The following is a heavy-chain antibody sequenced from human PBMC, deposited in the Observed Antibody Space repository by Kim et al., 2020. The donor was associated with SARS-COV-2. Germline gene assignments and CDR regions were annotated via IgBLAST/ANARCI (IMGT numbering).Heavy chain of an antibody. Sequence: GGSLRLSCAASGFTFSDHYMDWVRQAPGKGLEWVGRTRNKANSYTTEYAASVKGRFTISRDDSKNSLYLQMNSLKTEDTAVYYCARRKTVGGYFDYWGQGTLVTVSS. CDR3: ARRKTVGGYFDY. V-gene: IGHV3-72*01. D-gene: IGHD3-10*01. J-gene: IGHJ4*02. CDR2: TRNKANSYTT. CDR1: GFTFSDHY.